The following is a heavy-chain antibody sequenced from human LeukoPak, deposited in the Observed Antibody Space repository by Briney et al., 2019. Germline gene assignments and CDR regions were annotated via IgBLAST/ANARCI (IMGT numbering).Heavy chain of an antibody. CDR1: GSSISAVY. V-gene: IGHV4-38-2*02. Sequence: SETLSLTCTVYGSSISAVYWGWIRQPPGKGLEWVGSFSPSGATYYNPSLNSRATISRDTSKNQFSLKVTSVTAADTAVYYCARTNAFDYWGQGILVTVSS. CDR3: ARTNAFDY. D-gene: IGHD2-8*01. J-gene: IGHJ4*02. CDR2: FSPSGAT.